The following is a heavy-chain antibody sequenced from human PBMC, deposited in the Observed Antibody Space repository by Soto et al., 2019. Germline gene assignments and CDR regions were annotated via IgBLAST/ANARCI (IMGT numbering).Heavy chain of an antibody. CDR3: ATDFSAIAAAGFFDY. J-gene: IGHJ4*02. Sequence: ASVKVSCKVSGYTLTELSMHWVRQAPGKGLEWMGGFDPEDGETIYAQKFQGRVTMTEDTSTDTAYMELSSLRSEDTAVYYCATDFSAIAAAGFFDYWGQGTLVTVSS. CDR1: GYTLTELS. V-gene: IGHV1-24*01. D-gene: IGHD6-13*01. CDR2: FDPEDGET.